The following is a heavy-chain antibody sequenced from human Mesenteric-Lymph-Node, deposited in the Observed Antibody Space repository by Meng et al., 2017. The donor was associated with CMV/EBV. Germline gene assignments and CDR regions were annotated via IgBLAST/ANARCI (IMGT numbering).Heavy chain of an antibody. V-gene: IGHV1-46*01. CDR1: GFTFSNYG. D-gene: IGHD3-3*01. Sequence: GGSLRLSCAASGFTFSNYGMHWVRQAPGKGLEWVGIINPSGGGTSYAQKFQGRVTMTRDTSTSTVYMELSSLRSEDTAVYYCARSTSNFGVLAYWGQGTLVTVSS. CDR2: INPSGGGT. J-gene: IGHJ4*02. CDR3: ARSTSNFGVLAY.